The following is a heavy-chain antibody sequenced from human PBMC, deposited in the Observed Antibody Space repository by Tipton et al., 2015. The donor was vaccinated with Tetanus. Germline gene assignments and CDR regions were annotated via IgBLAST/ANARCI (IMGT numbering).Heavy chain of an antibody. CDR1: GFTFSTYW. CDR3: ARDLSYYDYIWGGDRDRYFDL. V-gene: IGHV3-74*01. J-gene: IGHJ2*01. Sequence: QLVQSGGGLVKPGGSLRLSCAAPGFTFSTYWMHWVRQAPGKGLMWVSRINGHGTNTAYADSVKGRFTISRDNAKNTLFLQMSSLTDEDTAVYYCARDLSYYDYIWGGDRDRYFDLWGRGTLVTVSS. CDR2: INGHGTNT. D-gene: IGHD3-16*01.